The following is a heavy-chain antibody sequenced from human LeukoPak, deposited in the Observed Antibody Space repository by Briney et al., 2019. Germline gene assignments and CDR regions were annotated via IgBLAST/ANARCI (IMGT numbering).Heavy chain of an antibody. V-gene: IGHV1-2*02. CDR2: INPNSGGT. CDR3: ARVRWELHLTHFDY. Sequence: ASVKVSCKASGYTFTGYYMHWVRQAPGQGLEWMGWINPNSGGTNYAQKFQGRVTMTRDTSISTAYMELSRLRSDDTAVYHCARVRWELHLTHFDYWGQGTLVTVSS. D-gene: IGHD1-26*01. J-gene: IGHJ4*02. CDR1: GYTFTGYY.